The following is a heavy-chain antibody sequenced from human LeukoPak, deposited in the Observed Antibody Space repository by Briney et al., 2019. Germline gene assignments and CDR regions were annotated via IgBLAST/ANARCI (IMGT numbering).Heavy chain of an antibody. V-gene: IGHV3-30*02. Sequence: GGSLRLSCAASGFTFSDYGMHWVRQAPGKGLESVAFIRSDGSSQYYVDSVKGRFTISRDNSQNTLYLQMNSLRAEDTAMYYCAKEGYYGSGTYYHFDYWGQGTLVTVSS. D-gene: IGHD3-10*01. CDR3: AKEGYYGSGTYYHFDY. CDR1: GFTFSDYG. CDR2: IRSDGSSQ. J-gene: IGHJ4*02.